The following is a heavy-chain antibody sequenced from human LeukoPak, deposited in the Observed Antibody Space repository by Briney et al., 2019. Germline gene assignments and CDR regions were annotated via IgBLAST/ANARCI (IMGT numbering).Heavy chain of an antibody. CDR3: ATPYTSGWSLYFDN. V-gene: IGHV3-48*01. D-gene: IGHD6-19*01. CDR2: ISSTSSTI. Sequence: GGSLRLSCAASGFTFADYNFNWVRQAPGKGLEWVSYISSTSSTIYYADSMKGRFTISRDNAKNTLYLQMNGLRAEETAMYYCATPYTSGWSLYFDNWGQGTLVTVSS. CDR1: GFTFADYN. J-gene: IGHJ4*02.